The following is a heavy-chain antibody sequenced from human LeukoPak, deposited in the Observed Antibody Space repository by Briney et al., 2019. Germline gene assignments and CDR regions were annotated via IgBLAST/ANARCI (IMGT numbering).Heavy chain of an antibody. CDR3: ARVELRWSGQLLFGKKNWFDP. V-gene: IGHV1-18*01. CDR2: ISAYNGNM. J-gene: IGHJ5*02. D-gene: IGHD3-10*01. Sequence: GASVKVSCKASGYTFTSYGIIWVRQAPGQGLEYMGWISAYNGNMHYARKFQGRVTMSTDTATSTAYMELRSLTSDDTSEYYCARVELRWSGQLLFGKKNWFDPWGQGTLVTVSS. CDR1: GYTFTSYG.